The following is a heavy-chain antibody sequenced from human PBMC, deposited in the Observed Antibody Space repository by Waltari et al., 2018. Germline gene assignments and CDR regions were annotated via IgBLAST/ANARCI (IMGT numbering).Heavy chain of an antibody. Sequence: EVQLVESGGDLVQPGGSLRLSCTVSELSSFWLDWVRQAPGKGLGWVARVKNDGTMITYADAVRGRFTVSRDSAKKTFYLQMNSLRGEDTAVYYCSTNPPGNWGQGTLVTVSS. CDR3: STNPPGN. J-gene: IGHJ4*02. CDR2: VKNDGTMI. V-gene: IGHV3-74*01. CDR1: ELSSFW.